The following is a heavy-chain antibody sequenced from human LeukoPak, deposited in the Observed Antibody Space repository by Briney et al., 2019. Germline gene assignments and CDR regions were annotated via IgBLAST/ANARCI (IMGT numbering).Heavy chain of an antibody. V-gene: IGHV3-30*19. CDR3: AKDSSSWYASLYYFDY. CDR1: GFTFSGYG. J-gene: IGHJ4*02. D-gene: IGHD6-13*01. CDR2: ISYDGSNK. Sequence: PGGSLRLSCATSGFTFSGYGMHWVRQAPGKGLEWVAVISYDGSNKYYADSVKGRFTISRDNSKNTLYLQMNSLRAEDTAVYYCAKDSSSWYASLYYFDYWGQGTLVTVSS.